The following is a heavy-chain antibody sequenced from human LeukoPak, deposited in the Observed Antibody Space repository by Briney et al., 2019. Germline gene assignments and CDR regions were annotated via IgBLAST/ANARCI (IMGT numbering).Heavy chain of an antibody. CDR2: ICGSGGST. D-gene: IGHD5-12*01. Sequence: GGSLRLSCAASGFTFSSYAMSWVRQAPGRGLEWVSAICGSGGSTYYADSVKGRFTISRDNSKNTLYLQMNSRRAEDTAVYYCAKASGIVATIRFYYFDYWGQGTLVTVSS. CDR3: AKASGIVATIRFYYFDY. V-gene: IGHV3-23*01. J-gene: IGHJ4*02. CDR1: GFTFSSYA.